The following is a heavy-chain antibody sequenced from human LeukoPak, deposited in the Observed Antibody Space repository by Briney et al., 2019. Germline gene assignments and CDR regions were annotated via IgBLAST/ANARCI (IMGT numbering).Heavy chain of an antibody. Sequence: ASVKVSCKASGYTFPSYFMHWVRQAPGQGLEWMGIINPTGGSTTYAQKFQGRVTMTRDTSTSTVYMELSSLRSDDTAVYYCATRDDSRGCYAYWGQGTLVTVSS. CDR1: GYTFPSYF. CDR2: INPTGGST. V-gene: IGHV1-46*01. CDR3: ATRDDSRGCYAY. D-gene: IGHD3-22*01. J-gene: IGHJ4*02.